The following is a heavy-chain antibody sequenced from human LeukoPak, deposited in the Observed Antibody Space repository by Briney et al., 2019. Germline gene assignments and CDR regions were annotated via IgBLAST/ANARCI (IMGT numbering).Heavy chain of an antibody. CDR1: GFILSSYS. V-gene: IGHV3-48*01. D-gene: IGHD3-22*01. Sequence: PGGSLRLSCAASGFILSSYSMNWVRQAPGKGLEWILYISSSSSTIYYADSVKGRFTISRDNAKNSLYVQMNSLRAEDTAVYYCAKRGYYDSSGYYAPFDYWGQGTLVTVSS. CDR3: AKRGYYDSSGYYAPFDY. CDR2: ISSSSSTI. J-gene: IGHJ4*02.